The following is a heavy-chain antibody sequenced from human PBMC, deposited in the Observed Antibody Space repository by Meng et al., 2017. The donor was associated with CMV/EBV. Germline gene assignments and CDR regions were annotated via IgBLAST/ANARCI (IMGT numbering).Heavy chain of an antibody. CDR1: GYTFTGYY. Sequence: ASVKVSCKASGYTFTGYYMHWVRQAPGQGLEWMGWINPNSGGTNYGQKFQGRVTMTRDTSISTAYMELSRLRSDDTAVYYCARDEGGYSAETRYDYWGQGTLVTVSS. CDR2: INPNSGGT. J-gene: IGHJ4*02. CDR3: ARDEGGYSAETRYDY. D-gene: IGHD5-12*01. V-gene: IGHV1-2*02.